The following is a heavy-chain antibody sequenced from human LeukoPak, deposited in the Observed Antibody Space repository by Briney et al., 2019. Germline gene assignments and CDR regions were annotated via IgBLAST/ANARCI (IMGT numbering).Heavy chain of an antibody. CDR3: ANDSSVLVAADDY. J-gene: IGHJ4*02. D-gene: IGHD2-8*02. CDR1: GFTFSTLD. CDR2: ISASGSRT. V-gene: IGHV3-23*01. Sequence: GGSLRLSCAASGFTFSTLDMSWVRQAPGKGLEWVSSISASGSRTYYADSVKGRFTISRDNSRDTLYLQMNSLRAEDTAVYYCANDSSVLVAADDYWGQGTLVTVSS.